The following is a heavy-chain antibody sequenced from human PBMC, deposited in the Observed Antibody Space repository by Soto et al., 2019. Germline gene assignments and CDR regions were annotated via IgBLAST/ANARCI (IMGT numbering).Heavy chain of an antibody. CDR3: ASCYSRSYGMDV. J-gene: IGHJ6*02. CDR1: GYTFTGYY. CDR2: INPNSGGT. D-gene: IGHD6-13*01. Sequence: ASVKVSCKASGYTFTGYYMHWVRQAPGQGLEWMGWINPNSGGTNYAQKFQGRVTMTRDTSISTAYMELSRLRSDDTAVHYCASCYSRSYGMDVWGQGTTVTVSS. V-gene: IGHV1-2*02.